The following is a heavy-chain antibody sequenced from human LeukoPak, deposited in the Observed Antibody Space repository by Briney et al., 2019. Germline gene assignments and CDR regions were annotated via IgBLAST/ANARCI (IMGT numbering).Heavy chain of an antibody. CDR1: GGSIGSGGYY. Sequence: SQTLSLTCTVSGGSIGSGGYYWSWIRQPPGKGLEWIGYIYHSGSTYYNPSLKSRVTISVDRSKNQFSLKLSSVTAADTAVYYCARGLGDIVVVPAFDPWGQGTLVTVSS. CDR3: ARGLGDIVVVPAFDP. D-gene: IGHD2-2*01. V-gene: IGHV4-30-2*01. CDR2: IYHSGST. J-gene: IGHJ5*02.